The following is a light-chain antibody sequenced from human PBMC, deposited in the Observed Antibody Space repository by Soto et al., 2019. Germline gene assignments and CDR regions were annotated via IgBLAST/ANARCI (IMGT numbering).Light chain of an antibody. V-gene: IGKV3-11*01. CDR1: QSISSY. CDR3: QQRSNWPIT. J-gene: IGKJ5*01. Sequence: IVLTQSPATLSLSPGERATLSCRASQSISSYLAWYQQKPGQAPRLLIYDASNRATGIPARFSGSGSGTDFTLTISSLEPEDFAVYTCQQRSNWPITFGQGTRLEIK. CDR2: DAS.